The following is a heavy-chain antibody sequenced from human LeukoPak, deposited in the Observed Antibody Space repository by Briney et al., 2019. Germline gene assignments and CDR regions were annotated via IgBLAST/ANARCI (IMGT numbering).Heavy chain of an antibody. CDR2: ISGSGGNT. J-gene: IGHJ5*02. CDR3: AKPSVSGTGRSWFDA. V-gene: IGHV3-23*01. Sequence: GGSLRLSCAASGFTFSSYSMTWVRLAPGKGLEWVSVISGSGGNTVYADSVKGRITISRDNSKNTLYLQMNSLRAEDTAVYYCAKPSVSGTGRSWFDAWGQGTLVTVSS. D-gene: IGHD6-19*01. CDR1: GFTFSSYS.